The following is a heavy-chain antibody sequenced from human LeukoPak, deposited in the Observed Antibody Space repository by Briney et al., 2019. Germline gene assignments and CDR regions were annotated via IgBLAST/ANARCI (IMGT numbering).Heavy chain of an antibody. Sequence: GASVKVSCKASGYTFTSYAMNWVRQAPGQGLEWMGWINTYTGNPTYAQGFTGRFVFSLDTSVSTAYLQISSLKAEDTAVYYCAREYGSGRDDAFDIWGQGTMVTVSS. CDR3: AREYGSGRDDAFDI. CDR2: INTYTGNP. V-gene: IGHV7-4-1*02. J-gene: IGHJ3*02. D-gene: IGHD3-10*01. CDR1: GYTFTSYA.